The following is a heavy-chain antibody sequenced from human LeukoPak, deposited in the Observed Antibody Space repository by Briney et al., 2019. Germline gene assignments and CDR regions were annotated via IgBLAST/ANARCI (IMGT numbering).Heavy chain of an antibody. CDR2: IIPIFGTA. J-gene: IGHJ4*02. D-gene: IGHD3-10*01. CDR1: GGTFSSYA. Sequence: ASVKASCKASGGTFSSYAISWVRQAPGQGLEWMGGIIPIFGTANYAQKFQGRVTMTRDMSTSTVYMELSSLRSEDTAVYYCALLWFGELLAFDYWGQGTLVTVSS. CDR3: ALLWFGELLAFDY. V-gene: IGHV1-69*05.